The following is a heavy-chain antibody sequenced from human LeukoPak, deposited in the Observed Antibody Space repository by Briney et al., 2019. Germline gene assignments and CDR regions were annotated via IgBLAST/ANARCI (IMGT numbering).Heavy chain of an antibody. Sequence: AGGSLRLSCAASGFTFSSYAMSWVRQAPGKGLEWVSAISGSGGSTYYADSVKGRFTISRDNSKNTLYLQMNSLRAEDTAVYYCAKDWSRITMVRGVADAFDIWGQGTMVTVSS. D-gene: IGHD3-10*01. CDR3: AKDWSRITMVRGVADAFDI. J-gene: IGHJ3*02. CDR2: ISGSGGST. V-gene: IGHV3-23*01. CDR1: GFTFSSYA.